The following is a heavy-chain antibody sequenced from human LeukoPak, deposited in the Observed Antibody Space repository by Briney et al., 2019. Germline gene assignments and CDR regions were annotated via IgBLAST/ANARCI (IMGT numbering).Heavy chain of an antibody. J-gene: IGHJ5*02. V-gene: IGHV1-2*02. Sequence: GASVKVSCKASGYTFTSYAMNWVRQAPGQGLEWMGWVNPNSGGTNYAQKFQGRVTMTRDTSISTAYMELSRLRSDDTAVYYCARRVSYSSGWYGSFDPWGQGTLVTVSS. CDR1: GYTFTSYA. D-gene: IGHD6-19*01. CDR3: ARRVSYSSGWYGSFDP. CDR2: VNPNSGGT.